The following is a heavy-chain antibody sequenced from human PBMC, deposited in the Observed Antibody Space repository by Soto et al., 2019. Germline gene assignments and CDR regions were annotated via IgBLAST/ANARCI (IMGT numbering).Heavy chain of an antibody. CDR1: GFSLTTSGVG. CDR3: PPSRRASGDAFDF. Sequence: QSTLKESGPALVKPTQTLTLTCTFSGFSLTTSGVGVGWIRQPPGKALEWLALIYWNDDERYSPSLRSILTITKDTSKNQVGLTGSNMEAVDTATYYGPPSRRASGDAFDFCGQGTIVTVAS. V-gene: IGHV2-5*01. CDR2: IYWNDDE. J-gene: IGHJ3*01. D-gene: IGHD6-6*01.